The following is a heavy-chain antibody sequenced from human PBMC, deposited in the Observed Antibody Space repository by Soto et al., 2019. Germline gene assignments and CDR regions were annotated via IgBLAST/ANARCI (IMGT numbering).Heavy chain of an antibody. J-gene: IGHJ4*02. D-gene: IGHD2-8*01. V-gene: IGHV3-33*01. CDR2: IWYDGSNK. CDR3: ARDLGVRLFDY. Sequence: GGSLRLSCAASGFTFSSYGMHWVRQAPGKGLEWVAVIWYDGSNKYYADSVKGRFTISRDNSKNTLYLQMNSLRAEDTAVYYCARDLGVRLFDYWGQGTLVTVSS. CDR1: GFTFSSYG.